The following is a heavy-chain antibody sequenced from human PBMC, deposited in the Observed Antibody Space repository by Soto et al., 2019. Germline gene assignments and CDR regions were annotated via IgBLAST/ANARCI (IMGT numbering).Heavy chain of an antibody. CDR1: GFTFSSYA. CDR3: ARESGYDYAFDI. Sequence: QVQLVESGGGVVQPGGSLRPSCAAPGFTFSSYAMHGVRQVPGKGLEWVAVIWYDGSNKYYADSVKGRFTISSDNSKTTLYLQMNSLRAEDTAVYYCARESGYDYAFDIWGQGTMVTVSS. D-gene: IGHD5-12*01. CDR2: IWYDGSNK. V-gene: IGHV3-33*01. J-gene: IGHJ3*02.